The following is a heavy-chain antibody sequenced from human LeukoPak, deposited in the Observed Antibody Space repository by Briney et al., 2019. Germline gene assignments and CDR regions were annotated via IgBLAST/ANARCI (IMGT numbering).Heavy chain of an antibody. CDR2: MNLNSGNT. V-gene: IGHV1-8*01. D-gene: IGHD6-19*01. CDR3: TRGSSGRRDN. J-gene: IGHJ4*02. Sequence: ASVKVPCKASGYTFTSCDINWVRQATGQGLEWMGWMNLNSGNTGYGQSFQGRITMTRDISIGTAYMELSNLTSEDTAIYYCTRGSSGRRDNWGQGTLVTVSA. CDR1: GYTFTSCD.